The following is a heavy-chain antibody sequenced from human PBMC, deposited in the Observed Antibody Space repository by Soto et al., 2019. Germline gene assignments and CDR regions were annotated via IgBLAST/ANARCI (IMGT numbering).Heavy chain of an antibody. CDR3: AKVSSSSFQPKNYYGMDV. J-gene: IGHJ6*02. V-gene: IGHV3-23*01. Sequence: GVSLRLSCAASGFTFSSYAMSWVRQAPGKGLEWVSAISGSGGSTYYADSVKGRFTISRDNSKNTLYLQMNSLRAEDTAVYYCAKVSSSSFQPKNYYGMDVWGQGTTVTVSS. D-gene: IGHD6-6*01. CDR2: ISGSGGST. CDR1: GFTFSSYA.